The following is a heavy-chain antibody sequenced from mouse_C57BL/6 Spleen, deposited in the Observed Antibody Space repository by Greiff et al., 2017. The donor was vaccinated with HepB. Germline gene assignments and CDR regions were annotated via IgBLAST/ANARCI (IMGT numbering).Heavy chain of an antibody. V-gene: IGHV1-50*01. J-gene: IGHJ1*03. D-gene: IGHD1-1*01. CDR1: GYTFTSYW. CDR2: IDPSDSYT. Sequence: QVQLKQPGAELVKPGASVKLSCKASGYTFTSYWMQWVKQRPGQGLEWIGEIDPSDSYTNYNQKFKGKATLTVDTSSSTAYMQLSSLTSEDSAVYYCARFSFYWYFDVWGTGTTVTVSS. CDR3: ARFSFYWYFDV.